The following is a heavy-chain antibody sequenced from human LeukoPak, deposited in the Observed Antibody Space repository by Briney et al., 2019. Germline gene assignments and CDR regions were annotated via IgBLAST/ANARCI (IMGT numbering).Heavy chain of an antibody. D-gene: IGHD1-1*01. CDR2: ISYDGSNK. Sequence: GGSLRLSCAASGFTFSSYAMHWVRQAPGKGLEWVAVISYDGSNKYYADSVKGRFTISRDNSKNTLYLQMNSLKAEDTAVYYCAREYNGYFDYWGQGTLVTVS. J-gene: IGHJ4*02. CDR3: AREYNGYFDY. V-gene: IGHV3-30-3*01. CDR1: GFTFSSYA.